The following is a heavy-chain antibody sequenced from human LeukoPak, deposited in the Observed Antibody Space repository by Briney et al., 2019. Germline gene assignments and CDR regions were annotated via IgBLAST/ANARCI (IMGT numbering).Heavy chain of an antibody. CDR1: GFTFSDYY. V-gene: IGHV3-11*01. CDR3: AREKAVAEVFDY. D-gene: IGHD6-19*01. Sequence: GGSLRLSCAASGFTFSDYYMSWIRQAPGKGLEWVSYISGSGSTIYYADSVKGRFTISRDNAKNSLYLQMNSLRAEDTAVYYCAREKAVAEVFDYWGQGTLVTVSS. CDR2: ISGSGSTI. J-gene: IGHJ4*02.